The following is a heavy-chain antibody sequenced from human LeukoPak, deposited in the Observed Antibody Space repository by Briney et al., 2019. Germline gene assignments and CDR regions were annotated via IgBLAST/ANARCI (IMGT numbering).Heavy chain of an antibody. J-gene: IGHJ4*02. CDR1: GGSISSGGYY. CDR2: IYYSGST. Sequence: SETLSLTCTVSGGSISSGGYYWSWIRQHPGKGLEWIGYIYYSGSTYYNPSLKSRVTILVDTSKNQFSLKLSSVTAADTAVYYCAGGGSSSPDYWGQGTLVTVSS. CDR3: AGGGSSSPDY. V-gene: IGHV4-31*03. D-gene: IGHD6-6*01.